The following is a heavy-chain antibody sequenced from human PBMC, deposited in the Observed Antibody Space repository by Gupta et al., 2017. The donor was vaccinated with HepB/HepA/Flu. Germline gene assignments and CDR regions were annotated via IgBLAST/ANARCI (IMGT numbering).Heavy chain of an antibody. Sequence: EVQLLESGGDLVQPGGSLRLSCAASGFTSGFTFSKSGMIWVRQAPGKGLGWVSGFSSGGDIYYADSVKGRFTISRDNSKNTVYLQMNSLRVEDTAVYYCATARPGTTYDFWGQGTLVTVSS. CDR3: ATARPGTTYDF. J-gene: IGHJ4*02. CDR2: FSSGGDI. V-gene: IGHV3-23*01. D-gene: IGHD1-1*01. CDR1: GFTSGFTFSKSG.